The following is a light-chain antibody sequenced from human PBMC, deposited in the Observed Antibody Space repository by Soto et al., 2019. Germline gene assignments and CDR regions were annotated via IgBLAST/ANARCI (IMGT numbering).Light chain of an antibody. CDR1: QSINNW. Sequence: DIQMTQSPSTLSASVGDSVTITCRASQSINNWLAWHQQRPGKPPKLLIYDASNLQGGVPSRFSGRGSGTECTLTISSLQPDDFATYYCQQYKSYSPETFGQGPKLEI. V-gene: IGKV1-5*01. J-gene: IGKJ2*01. CDR3: QQYKSYSPET. CDR2: DAS.